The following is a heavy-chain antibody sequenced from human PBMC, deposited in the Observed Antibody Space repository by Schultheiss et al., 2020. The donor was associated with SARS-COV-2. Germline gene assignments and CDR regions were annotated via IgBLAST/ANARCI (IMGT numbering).Heavy chain of an antibody. V-gene: IGHV3-23*01. J-gene: IGHJ5*02. D-gene: IGHD5-12*01. CDR3: ATGGVDFHFDP. Sequence: GGSLRLSCAASGFTFSSYAMHWVRQAPGKGLEWVSAISGSGGSTYYADSVKGRFTISRDNSKNTLYLQMNSLRAEDTAVYYCATGGVDFHFDPWGQGTLVTVSS. CDR1: GFTFSSYA. CDR2: ISGSGGST.